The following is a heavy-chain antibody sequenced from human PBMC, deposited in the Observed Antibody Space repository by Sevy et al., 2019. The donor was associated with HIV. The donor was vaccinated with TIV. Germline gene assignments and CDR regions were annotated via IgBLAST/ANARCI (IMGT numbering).Heavy chain of an antibody. J-gene: IGHJ6*02. CDR1: GYTFTGYY. V-gene: IGHV1-2*02. Sequence: ASVKVSCKASGYTFTGYYMHWVRQAPGQGLEWMGWINPNSGGTNYAQKFQGRVTMTRDTFISTAYMELSRLRSDETAVYYCARERPGLTYYYYGMDVWGQGTTVTVSS. CDR2: INPNSGGT. CDR3: ARERPGLTYYYYGMDV. D-gene: IGHD3-10*01.